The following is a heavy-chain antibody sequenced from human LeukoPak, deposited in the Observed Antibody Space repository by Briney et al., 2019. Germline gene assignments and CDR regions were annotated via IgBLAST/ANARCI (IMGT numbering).Heavy chain of an antibody. Sequence: GGSLRLSCAASGFTFSSYGMHWVRQAPGKGLEWVAFIRYDGSNKYYADSVKGRFTISRDNSKNTLYLQMNSLRADDTAVYYCAKDRGEVPAAIAYWGQGTPVTVSS. CDR3: AKDRGEVPAAIAY. J-gene: IGHJ4*02. CDR1: GFTFSSYG. D-gene: IGHD2-2*02. V-gene: IGHV3-30*02. CDR2: IRYDGSNK.